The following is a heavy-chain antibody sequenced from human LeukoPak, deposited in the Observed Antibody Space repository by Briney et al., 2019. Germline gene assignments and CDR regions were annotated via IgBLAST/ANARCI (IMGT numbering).Heavy chain of an antibody. Sequence: GGSLRLSCAASGFTFSSYGMHWVRQAPGKGLEWVSFISSSSSPIYYADSVKGRFTISRDNSKNTLYLQMSSLRAEDTAVYYCAGPIFGVVMNPFDYWGQGTLVTVSS. J-gene: IGHJ4*02. CDR1: GFTFSSYG. D-gene: IGHD3-3*01. CDR3: AGPIFGVVMNPFDY. CDR2: ISSSSSPI. V-gene: IGHV3-48*01.